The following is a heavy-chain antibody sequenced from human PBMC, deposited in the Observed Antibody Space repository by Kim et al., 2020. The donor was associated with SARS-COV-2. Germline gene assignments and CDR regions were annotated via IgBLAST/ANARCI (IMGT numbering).Heavy chain of an antibody. V-gene: IGHV1-3*01. Sequence: SQKFQGRVTITRDTSASTAYMELSSLRSEDTAVYYCAREHSSSWLPHFDYWGQGTLVTVSS. CDR3: AREHSSSWLPHFDY. D-gene: IGHD6-13*01. J-gene: IGHJ4*02.